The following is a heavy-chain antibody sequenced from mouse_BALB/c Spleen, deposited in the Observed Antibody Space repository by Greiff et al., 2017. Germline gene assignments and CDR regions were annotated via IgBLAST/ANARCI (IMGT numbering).Heavy chain of an antibody. Sequence: DVQLVESGGGLVQPGGSRKLSCAASGFTFSSFGMHWVRQAPEKGLEWVAYISSGSSTIYYADTVKGRFTISRDNPKNTLFLQMTSLRSEDTAMYYCARDLTGSWFAYWGQGTLVTVSA. CDR3: ARDLTGSWFAY. J-gene: IGHJ3*01. CDR2: ISSGSSTI. CDR1: GFTFSSFG. D-gene: IGHD2-13*01. V-gene: IGHV5-17*02.